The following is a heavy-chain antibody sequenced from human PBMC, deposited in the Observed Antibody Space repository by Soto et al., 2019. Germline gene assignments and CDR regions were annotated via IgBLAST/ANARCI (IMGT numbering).Heavy chain of an antibody. J-gene: IGHJ5*02. CDR1: GYNFANSW. CDR2: IYPGDSDG. V-gene: IGHV5-51*03. Sequence: EGQLVQSGAEVKKPGESLKISCQGSGYNFANSWIGWVRQVPGKGLEWMGIIYPGDSDGRYSPSSKGQVTISADKSTSTAYLQWSSLKTSDSAIYYCARGEVSCSGGTCYSAWFGPWGQGTRVTVSS. D-gene: IGHD2-15*01. CDR3: ARGEVSCSGGTCYSAWFGP.